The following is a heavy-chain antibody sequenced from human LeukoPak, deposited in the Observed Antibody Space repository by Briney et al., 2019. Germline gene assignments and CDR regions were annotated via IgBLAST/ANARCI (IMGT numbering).Heavy chain of an antibody. CDR1: GFTFSSYS. CDR2: ISSSSSYI. Sequence: GGSLRLSCAASGFTFSSYSMNWVRQAPGKGLEWVSSISSSSSYIYYADSVKGRFTISRDNAKNSLYLQMNSLRAEDTAVYYCARSTPIDYYFDYWGQGTLVTVSS. CDR3: ARSTPIDYYFDY. D-gene: IGHD3-22*01. J-gene: IGHJ4*02. V-gene: IGHV3-21*01.